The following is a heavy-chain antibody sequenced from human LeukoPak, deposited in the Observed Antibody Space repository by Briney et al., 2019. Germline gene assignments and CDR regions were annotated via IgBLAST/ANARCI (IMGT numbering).Heavy chain of an antibody. CDR1: GGTFSSYA. V-gene: IGHV1-69*13. CDR3: ARDSYYYDSSGYYYWFDP. D-gene: IGHD3-22*01. CDR2: IIPIFGTA. J-gene: IGHJ5*02. Sequence: SVKVSCKASGGTFSSYAISWVRQAPGQGLEWMGGIIPIFGTANYAQKFQGRVTITADESTSTAYMELSSLRSGDTAVYYCARDSYYYDSSGYYYWFDPWGQGTLVTVSS.